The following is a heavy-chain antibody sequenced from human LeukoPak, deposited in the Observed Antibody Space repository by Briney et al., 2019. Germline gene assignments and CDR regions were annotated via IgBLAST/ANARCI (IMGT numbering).Heavy chain of an antibody. CDR2: ISGSGGST. CDR1: GFTFSSYA. Sequence: GGSLRLSCAASGFTFSSYAMSWVRQAPGKGTEWVSAISGSGGSTYYADSVKGRFTISRDNSKNTLYLQMNSLRAEDTALYYCAKGAVAGVSQFDYWGQGTLVTVSS. V-gene: IGHV3-23*01. D-gene: IGHD6-19*01. CDR3: AKGAVAGVSQFDY. J-gene: IGHJ4*02.